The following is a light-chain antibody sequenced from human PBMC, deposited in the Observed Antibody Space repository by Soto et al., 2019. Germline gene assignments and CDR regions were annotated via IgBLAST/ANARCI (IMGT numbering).Light chain of an antibody. CDR1: TSNIGSNYD. J-gene: IGLJ1*01. CDR3: SSYTSSSTYV. V-gene: IGLV1-40*01. CDR2: GNN. Sequence: QAVVTQPPSVSGAPGQRVTIACSGSTSNIGSNYDVHWYQQLPGKAPKVLIYGNNNRPSGVPNRFSASKSGTSASLAIAGLQAEDEADYYCSSYTSSSTYVFGTGTQLTVL.